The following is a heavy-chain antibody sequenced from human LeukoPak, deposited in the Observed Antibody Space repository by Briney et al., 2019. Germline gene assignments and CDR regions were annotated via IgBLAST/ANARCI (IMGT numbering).Heavy chain of an antibody. Sequence: PSETLSLTCTVSGGSISSYYWSWIRQPPGKGPEWIGYIYYSGSTYYSPSLKSRVAISVDTSKNQFSLKLSSVTAADTAVYYCANYCSSSSCHTRRAFDIWGQGTMVTVSS. CDR3: ANYCSSSSCHTRRAFDI. CDR1: GGSISSYY. CDR2: IYYSGST. J-gene: IGHJ3*02. V-gene: IGHV4-59*04. D-gene: IGHD2-2*02.